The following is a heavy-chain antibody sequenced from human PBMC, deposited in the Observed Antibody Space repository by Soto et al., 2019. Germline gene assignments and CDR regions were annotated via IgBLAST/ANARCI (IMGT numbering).Heavy chain of an antibody. Sequence: PGKGLEWVPAISGRGGSPYYADAVKGRFTISRDNSKNTLYLQMNSLRAEDTAVYYCAFFQAEDGIRDTVPVSAFLLNRSSDL. CDR3: AFFQAEDGIRDTVPVSAFLLNRSSDL. CDR2: ISGRGGSP. V-gene: IGHV3-23*01. D-gene: IGHD2-15*01. J-gene: IGHJ2*01.